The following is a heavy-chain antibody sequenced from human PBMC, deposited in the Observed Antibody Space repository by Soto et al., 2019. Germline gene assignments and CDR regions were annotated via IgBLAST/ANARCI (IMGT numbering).Heavy chain of an antibody. CDR2: ISYDGSNK. CDR3: ARDRGGRDFWIGYPTGWFDP. J-gene: IGHJ5*02. Sequence: QVQLVESGGGVVQPGRSLRLSCAASGFTFSSSVMHWVRQAPGKGLGRLAVISYDGSNKYYADSVKGRFTISRDNYKNTLYLQRNSLRAEDTAVYYCARDRGGRDFWIGYPTGWFDPWGQGTMVTVSS. V-gene: IGHV3-30-3*01. CDR1: GFTFSSSV. D-gene: IGHD3-3*01.